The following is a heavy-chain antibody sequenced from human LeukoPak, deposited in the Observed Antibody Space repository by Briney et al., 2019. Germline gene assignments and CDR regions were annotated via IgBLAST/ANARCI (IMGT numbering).Heavy chain of an antibody. D-gene: IGHD2-21*02. CDR2: INQDQNEI. Sequence: PGGSLRLSRAASGFTFSSYWMTWVRQAPGKGLEWVASINQDQNEIHYVDSVRGRFTISRGNAKNSLYLQMNSLRAEDTALYYCAKDIGSHIVVVTALDYWGQGTLVTVSS. V-gene: IGHV3-7*03. J-gene: IGHJ4*02. CDR1: GFTFSSYW. CDR3: AKDIGSHIVVVTALDY.